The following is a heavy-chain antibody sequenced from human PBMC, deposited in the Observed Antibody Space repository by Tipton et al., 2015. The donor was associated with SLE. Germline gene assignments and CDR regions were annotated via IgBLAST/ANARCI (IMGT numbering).Heavy chain of an antibody. CDR3: TRGGRGDGANPFDP. CDR1: GDSISANTYH. CDR2: VYYSGGT. Sequence: GLVKPSETLSLICTVSGDSISANTYHWGWVRQPPGKGLEWIGNVYYSGGTYYNPSPKSRVTISADTSKNQFSLKLTSVTVADTAVYYCTRGGRGDGANPFDPWGQGTLVTVSS. J-gene: IGHJ5*02. D-gene: IGHD4/OR15-4a*01. V-gene: IGHV4-39*07.